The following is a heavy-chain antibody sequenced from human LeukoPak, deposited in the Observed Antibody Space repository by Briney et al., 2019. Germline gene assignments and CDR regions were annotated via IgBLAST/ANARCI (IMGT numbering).Heavy chain of an antibody. CDR2: FDPEDGET. Sequence: ASVKVSCKVSGYTLTELSMHWVRQAPGKGLEWMGGFDPEDGETIYAQKFQGRVTMTKDTSTDTAYMELSSLRSEDTAVYYCATDYHLSRPMDVWGKGTTVTVSS. V-gene: IGHV1-24*01. D-gene: IGHD3-3*02. J-gene: IGHJ6*03. CDR3: ATDYHLSRPMDV. CDR1: GYTLTELS.